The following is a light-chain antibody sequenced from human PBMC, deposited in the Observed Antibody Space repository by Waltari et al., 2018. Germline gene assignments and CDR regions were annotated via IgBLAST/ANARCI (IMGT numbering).Light chain of an antibody. CDR1: QRVSSN. CDR2: VAS. Sequence: EIVMTQSPATLSMSPGERATLSCRSSQRVSSNLAWYHQKPGQAPRLLLYVASTRATGIPSRFSCSGSGTEFTLTISSMQSEDFAVYYCQQYNNSPPFTFGPGTKVDIK. CDR3: QQYNNSPPFT. V-gene: IGKV3-15*01. J-gene: IGKJ3*01.